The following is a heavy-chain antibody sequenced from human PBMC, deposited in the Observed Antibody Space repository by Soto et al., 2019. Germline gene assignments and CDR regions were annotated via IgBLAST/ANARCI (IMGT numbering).Heavy chain of an antibody. CDR2: ILVGGST. D-gene: IGHD2-8*02. CDR1: GFTCSSYD. V-gene: IGHV3-23*01. CDR3: AKATATGGGAFDI. Sequence: EVQMLESGGGLVQPGGSLRLSCAASGFTCSSYDMSWVREAPGKGLEWVSTILVGGSTHYPDSLKGRFSISRDNSKNTVFLQMNSLTAGDTAVYYCAKATATGGGAFDICGQGTMVTVSS. J-gene: IGHJ3*02.